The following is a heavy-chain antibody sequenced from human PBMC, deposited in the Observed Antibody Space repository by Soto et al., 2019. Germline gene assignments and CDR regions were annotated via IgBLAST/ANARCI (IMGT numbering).Heavy chain of an antibody. CDR2: ISSSSSYI. Sequence: GGSLRLSCAASGFTFSSYSMNWVRQAPGKGLEWVSSISSSSSYIYYADSVKGRFTISRDNAKNSLYLQMNSLRAEDTAVYYCARDWFALAYGDYLGMDVWGQGTTVTVSS. CDR3: ARDWFALAYGDYLGMDV. D-gene: IGHD4-17*01. V-gene: IGHV3-21*01. J-gene: IGHJ6*02. CDR1: GFTFSSYS.